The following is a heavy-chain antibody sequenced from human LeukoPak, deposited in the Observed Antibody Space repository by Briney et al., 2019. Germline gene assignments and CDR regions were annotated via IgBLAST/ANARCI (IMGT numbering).Heavy chain of an antibody. V-gene: IGHV3-30*02. CDR2: IRYDGSNK. J-gene: IGHJ4*02. CDR1: GFTFSSYG. CDR3: AKDRRVTTYDILTGYPY. Sequence: GGSLRLSCAASGFTFSSYGMHWVRQAPGKGLEWVAFIRYDGSNKYYADSVKGRFTISRDNSKNTLYLQMNSLRAEDTAVYYCAKDRRVTTYDILTGYPYWGQGTLVTVSS. D-gene: IGHD3-9*01.